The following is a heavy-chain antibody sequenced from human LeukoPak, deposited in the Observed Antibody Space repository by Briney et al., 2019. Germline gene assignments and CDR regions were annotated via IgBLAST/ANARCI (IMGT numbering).Heavy chain of an antibody. J-gene: IGHJ4*02. D-gene: IGHD2-21*01. CDR1: GFTFSSYA. CDR2: ISGSGSTT. V-gene: IGHV3-23*01. CDR3: AKDPELYCGGDCYVDY. Sequence: PGGSLRLSCAASGFTFSSYAMTWVRQAPGKGLEWVSAISGSGSTTYYADSVKGRFTISRDNSKNTLYLQMSSLRAEDTAVYYCAKDPELYCGGDCYVDYWGQGTLVTVSS.